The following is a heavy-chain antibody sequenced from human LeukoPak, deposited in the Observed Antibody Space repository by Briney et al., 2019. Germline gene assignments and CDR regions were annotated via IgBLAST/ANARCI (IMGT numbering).Heavy chain of an antibody. CDR2: ISGSGSSA. J-gene: IGHJ2*01. CDR3: AKVLGSYWYFDL. V-gene: IGHV3-23*01. CDR1: GFTFSSYA. Sequence: PGGSLRLSCAASGFTFSSYAMSWVRQAPGKGLEWVSAISGSGSSAYYADSVKGRFTISRDNSKNTLYLQMNSLRAEDTAVYYCAKVLGSYWYFDLWGRGTLVTVSS. D-gene: IGHD2-15*01.